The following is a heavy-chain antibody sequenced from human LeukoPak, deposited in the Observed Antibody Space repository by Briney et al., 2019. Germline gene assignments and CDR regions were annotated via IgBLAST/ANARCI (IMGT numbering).Heavy chain of an antibody. CDR1: PGYGFTGHW. CDR3: ARAPANKWGDAFDI. Sequence: GGSLRLSCVTSPGYGFTGHWMNWVRQAPGRGLEWVANIKQDGSEKSYLDSVEGRFTISRDNAKGSLYLQMNDLRADDTAVYYCARAPANKWGDAFDIWGQGTMVTVSS. V-gene: IGHV3-7*04. J-gene: IGHJ3*02. CDR2: IKQDGSEK. D-gene: IGHD1-26*01.